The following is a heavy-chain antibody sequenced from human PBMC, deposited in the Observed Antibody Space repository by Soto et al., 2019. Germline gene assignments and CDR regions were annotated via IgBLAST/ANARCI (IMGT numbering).Heavy chain of an antibody. V-gene: IGHV4-38-2*01. Sequence: SETLSLTCAVSGYSISSGYYWGWIRQPPGKGLEWIGSIYHSGSTYYNPSLKSRVTISVDTSKNQFSLKLSSVTAADTAVYYCARXAGCTNGVCSYTPFFDYWGQGTLVTVSS. CDR3: ARXAGCTNGVCSYTPFFDY. J-gene: IGHJ4*02. D-gene: IGHD2-8*01. CDR2: IYHSGST. CDR1: GYSISSGYY.